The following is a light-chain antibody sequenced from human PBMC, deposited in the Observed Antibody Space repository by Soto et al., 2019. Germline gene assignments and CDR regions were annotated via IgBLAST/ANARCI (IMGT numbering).Light chain of an antibody. J-gene: IGKJ1*01. Sequence: DIQMTQSPSSLSASVGDRVTITCRASQSISSYLNWYQQKPGKAPKLLIYAASSLQSGVPSRFSGSGSGTDFTLTISSLQSDDFAVYFCQQYNKWPPWTFGHGTKVEIK. CDR3: QQYNKWPPWT. CDR2: AAS. V-gene: IGKV1-39*01. CDR1: QSISSY.